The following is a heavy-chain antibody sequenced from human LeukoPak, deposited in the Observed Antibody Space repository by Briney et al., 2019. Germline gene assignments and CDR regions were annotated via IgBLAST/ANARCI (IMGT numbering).Heavy chain of an antibody. CDR2: IKSKSDGETT. CDR1: GFTFNNAW. J-gene: IGHJ4*02. V-gene: IGHV3-15*05. Sequence: GGSLRLSCAASGFTFNNAWMTWVRQAPGKGLEWVGRIKSKSDGETTNYAAPVKGRFTISRDDSANTLFLQMNSLATEDTAVYYCTTTKRVENCNGGGCFDFWGQGTLVTVSS. D-gene: IGHD2-8*02. CDR3: TTTKRVENCNGGGCFDF.